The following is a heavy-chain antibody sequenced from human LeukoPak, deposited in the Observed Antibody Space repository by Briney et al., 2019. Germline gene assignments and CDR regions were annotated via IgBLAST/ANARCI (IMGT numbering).Heavy chain of an antibody. J-gene: IGHJ6*03. CDR1: GFTFDDYA. V-gene: IGHV3-43*02. Sequence: GGSLRLSCAASGFTFDDYAMHWVRQAPGEGLEWVSLISGDGGSTYYAGSVKGRFTISRDNSKNSLYLQMNSLRTEDTALYYCAKGVGYSSGWYMDYYYMDVWGKGTTVTVSS. CDR3: AKGVGYSSGWYMDYYYMDV. D-gene: IGHD6-19*01. CDR2: ISGDGGST.